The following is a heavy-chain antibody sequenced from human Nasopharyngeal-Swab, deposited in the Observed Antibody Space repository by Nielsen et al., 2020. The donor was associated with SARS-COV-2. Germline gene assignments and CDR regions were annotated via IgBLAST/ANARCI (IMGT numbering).Heavy chain of an antibody. J-gene: IGHJ3*01. CDR1: GFTFSNYW. CDR3: ARGET. Sequence: GRSLRLSCAASGFTFSNYWMSWVRQAPGKGLEWVANIKQDGSQKYYVDSVKGRFTISRDNAKNSLYLQMNSLRAEDTAVFYCARGETWGQGTMVTVSS. V-gene: IGHV3-7*04. CDR2: IKQDGSQK.